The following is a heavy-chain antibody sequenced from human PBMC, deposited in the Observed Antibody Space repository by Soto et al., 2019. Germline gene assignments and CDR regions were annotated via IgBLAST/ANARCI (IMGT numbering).Heavy chain of an antibody. V-gene: IGHV4-39*01. D-gene: IGHD3-22*01. CDR1: GGSISSTTYY. CDR3: ASHPRLGSGYYP. J-gene: IGHJ3*01. CDR2: IYYSGRT. Sequence: QLQLQESGPGLVKPSETLSLTCTVSGGSISSTTYYWGWIRQPPGKGLEWIGTIYYSGRTYYNPSLERRVTRSGDTCKAQFSLKMNFVTAADPAVYSGASHPRLGSGYYPWGQGTMVTVSP.